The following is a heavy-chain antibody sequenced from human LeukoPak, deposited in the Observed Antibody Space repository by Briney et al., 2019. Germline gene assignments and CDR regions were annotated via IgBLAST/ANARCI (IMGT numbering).Heavy chain of an antibody. CDR1: GFTFSSYG. Sequence: GGSLRLSCAASGFTFSSYGMHWVRQAPGKGLEWVAFIRYDGSNKYYADSVKGRFTISRDNSKNTLYLQMNSLRAEDTAVYYCAKVCSSTSCSYYYYYYMDVWGKGTTVTVSS. CDR3: AKVCSSTSCSYYYYYYMDV. V-gene: IGHV3-30*02. D-gene: IGHD2-2*01. J-gene: IGHJ6*03. CDR2: IRYDGSNK.